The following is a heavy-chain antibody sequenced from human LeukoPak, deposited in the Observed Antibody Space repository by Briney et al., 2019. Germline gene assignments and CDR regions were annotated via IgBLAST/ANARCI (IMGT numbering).Heavy chain of an antibody. V-gene: IGHV3-53*01. CDR3: ARGTYYYDSSGYYFT. CDR2: IYSGGST. Sequence: GGSLRLSCAASGFTVSSNYMSWVRQAPGKGLEWVSVIYSGGSTYYADSVKGRFTISSDNSKNTLYLQMNSLRAEDTAVYYCARGTYYYDSSGYYFTWGQGTLVTVSS. D-gene: IGHD3-22*01. CDR1: GFTVSSNY. J-gene: IGHJ5*02.